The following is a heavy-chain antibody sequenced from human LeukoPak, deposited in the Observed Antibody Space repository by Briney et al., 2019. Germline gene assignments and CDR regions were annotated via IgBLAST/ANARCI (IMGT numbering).Heavy chain of an antibody. V-gene: IGHV3-23*01. CDR1: GFTISTYA. D-gene: IGHD5-24*01. CDR2: ITSNGATT. Sequence: GGSLRLSCAASGFTISTYAMTWVRQAPGKGLEWVSSITSNGATTYYADSVKGRFTISRDISKNTLYLQMNSLTAEDSAVYYCAKEFIAGDGHVDCDSWGQGTLVTVSS. J-gene: IGHJ4*02. CDR3: AKEFIAGDGHVDCDS.